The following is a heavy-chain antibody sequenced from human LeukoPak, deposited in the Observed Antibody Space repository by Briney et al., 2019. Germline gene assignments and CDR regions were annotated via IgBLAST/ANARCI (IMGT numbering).Heavy chain of an antibody. CDR2: INPNSGGT. CDR1: GYTFTGYY. V-gene: IGHV1-2*02. D-gene: IGHD3-10*01. J-gene: IGHJ5*02. CDR3: ARGINNMVRGVIITANWFDP. Sequence: ASVKVSCKASGYTFTGYYMHWVRQAPGQGLEWMGWINPNSGGTNYAQKFQGRVTMTRDTSISTAYMELSRLRSDDTAVYYCARGINNMVRGVIITANWFDPWGQGTLVTVSS.